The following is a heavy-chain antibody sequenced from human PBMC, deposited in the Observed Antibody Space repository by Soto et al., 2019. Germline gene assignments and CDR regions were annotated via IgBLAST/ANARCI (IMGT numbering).Heavy chain of an antibody. D-gene: IGHD2-15*01. Sequence: EVQLLESGGGLVQPGGSLRLSCAASGFTFSSFAVTWVRQAPGKGLEWVSAIGGSGSSAFYADSVKGRFTISRDNSKNTLYLLMNTLRAEDTALYYCAKGGCGGGNCFYYFDYWGQGTLVTVSS. J-gene: IGHJ4*02. V-gene: IGHV3-23*01. CDR1: GFTFSSFA. CDR3: AKGGCGGGNCFYYFDY. CDR2: IGGSGSSA.